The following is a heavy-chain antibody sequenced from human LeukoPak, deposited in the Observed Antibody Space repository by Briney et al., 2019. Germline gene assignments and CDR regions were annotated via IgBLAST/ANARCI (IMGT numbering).Heavy chain of an antibody. J-gene: IGHJ4*02. CDR3: ASSVAVAGMGDYFDY. V-gene: IGHV4-39*07. CDR1: GGSISSSSYY. D-gene: IGHD6-19*01. CDR2: IYYSGST. Sequence: PSETLSLTCTVSGGSISSSSYYWGWIRQPPGKGLEWIGSIYYSGSTYYNPSLKSRVTISVDTSKNQFSLKLSSVTAADTAVYYCASSVAVAGMGDYFDYWGQGTLVTVSS.